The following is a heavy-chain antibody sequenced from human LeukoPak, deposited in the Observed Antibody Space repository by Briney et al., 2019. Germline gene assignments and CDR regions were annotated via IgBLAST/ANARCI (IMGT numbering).Heavy chain of an antibody. CDR3: ARANSYGFDY. V-gene: IGHV4-30-4*01. CDR1: GGSISIGDYY. D-gene: IGHD5-18*01. J-gene: IGHJ4*02. Sequence: SQTLSLTCTVSGGSISIGDYYWSWIRQPPGKGLEWIGYIYYSGGTYYNPSLKSRVTISVDTSKNQFSLKLSSVTAADTAVYYCARANSYGFDYWGQGTLVTVSS. CDR2: IYYSGGT.